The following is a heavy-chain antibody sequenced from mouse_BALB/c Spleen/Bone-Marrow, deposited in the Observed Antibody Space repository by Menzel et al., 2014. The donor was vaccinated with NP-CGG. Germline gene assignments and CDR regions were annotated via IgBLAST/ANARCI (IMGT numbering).Heavy chain of an antibody. Sequence: VQLQQSGPELVKPGASVKISCKASGYAFSSSWMNRVKQRPGQGHEWIGRIYPGDGDTNYNGKFKGKATLTADKSSSTAYMQLSSLTSVDSAVYFCVRGGNYRFDYWGQGTTLTVSS. CDR2: IYPGDGDT. V-gene: IGHV1-82*01. CDR3: VRGGNYRFDY. J-gene: IGHJ2*01. CDR1: GYAFSSSW. D-gene: IGHD2-1*01.